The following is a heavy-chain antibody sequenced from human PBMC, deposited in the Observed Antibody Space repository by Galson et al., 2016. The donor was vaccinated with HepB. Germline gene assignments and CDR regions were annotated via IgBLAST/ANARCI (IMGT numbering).Heavy chain of an antibody. CDR2: IIPISGTA. D-gene: IGHD1-1*01. CDR3: AAGHPSLPTDAFDI. Sequence: SVKVSCKASGGTFSSYPITWVRQAPGQGPEWMGGIIPISGTANYAQKFQDRVTITADKYTSTAYMELRSLRSEDTAFYYCAAGHPSLPTDAFDIWGQGTLVTVSS. CDR1: GGTFSSYP. J-gene: IGHJ3*02. V-gene: IGHV1-69*06.